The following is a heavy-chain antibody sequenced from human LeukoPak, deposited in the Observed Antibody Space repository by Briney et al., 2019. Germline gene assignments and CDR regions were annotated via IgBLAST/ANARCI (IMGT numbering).Heavy chain of an antibody. J-gene: IGHJ3*02. CDR2: ISAYNGNT. CDR1: GYTFTSHG. Sequence: ASVKVSCKASGYTFTSHGISWVRQAPGQGLEWMGWISAYNGNTNYAQKLQGRVTMTTDTSTSTAYMELRSLRSDDTAVYYCARDPENYYDSSGYYSRGAFDIWGQGTMVTASS. V-gene: IGHV1-18*01. CDR3: ARDPENYYDSSGYYSRGAFDI. D-gene: IGHD3-22*01.